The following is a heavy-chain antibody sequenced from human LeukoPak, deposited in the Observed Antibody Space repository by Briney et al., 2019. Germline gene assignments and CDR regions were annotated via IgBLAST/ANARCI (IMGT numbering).Heavy chain of an antibody. CDR1: GYTFTGYY. CDR2: INPNSGGT. Sequence: ASVKVTCMSSGYTFTGYYMHWVRQAPGQGLEWMGRINPNSGGTNYAQKFQGRVTMIRDTSISTAYMELSRLRSDDTAVYYCARVRTGGYSYGQTFDYWGEGTLVTVSS. D-gene: IGHD5-18*01. V-gene: IGHV1-2*06. J-gene: IGHJ4*02. CDR3: ARVRTGGYSYGQTFDY.